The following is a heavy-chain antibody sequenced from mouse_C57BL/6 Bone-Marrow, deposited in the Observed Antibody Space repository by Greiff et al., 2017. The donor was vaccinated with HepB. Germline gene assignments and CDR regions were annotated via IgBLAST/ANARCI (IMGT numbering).Heavy chain of an antibody. CDR3: ARRGSYYGSSHWFAY. Sequence: EVKVVESGGGLVKPGGSLKLSCAASGFTFSSYAMSWVRQTPEKRLEWVATISDGGSYTYYPDNVKGRFTISRDNAKNNLYLQMSHLKSEDAAMYYCARRGSYYGSSHWFAYWGQGTLVTVSA. CDR2: ISDGGSYT. D-gene: IGHD1-1*01. V-gene: IGHV5-4*03. CDR1: GFTFSSYA. J-gene: IGHJ3*01.